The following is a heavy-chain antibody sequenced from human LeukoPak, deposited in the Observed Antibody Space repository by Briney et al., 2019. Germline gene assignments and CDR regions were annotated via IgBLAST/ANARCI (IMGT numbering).Heavy chain of an antibody. CDR1: GGSFSGYY. Sequence: PSETLSLTYAVYGGSFSGYYWSWIRQPPGKGLEWIGEINHSGSTNYNPSLKSRVTISVDTSKNQFSLKLSSVTAADTAVYYCARGNRLYSSGWYRNVYYFDYWGQGTLVTVSS. CDR2: INHSGST. V-gene: IGHV4-34*01. J-gene: IGHJ4*02. D-gene: IGHD6-19*01. CDR3: ARGNRLYSSGWYRNVYYFDY.